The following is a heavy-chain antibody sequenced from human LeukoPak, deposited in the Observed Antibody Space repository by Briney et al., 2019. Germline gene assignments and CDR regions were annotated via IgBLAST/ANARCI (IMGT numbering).Heavy chain of an antibody. CDR1: AYTFTGYY. Sequence: ASVKVSCKASAYTFTGYYMHWVRQAPGQGLEWMGWINPNSGGTNYAQKFQGRVTMTRDTSISTAYMELSKLRSDDTAVYYCARVDFWSGYFGGMDYWGQGTLVTVSS. CDR2: INPNSGGT. CDR3: ARVDFWSGYFGGMDY. D-gene: IGHD3-3*01. J-gene: IGHJ4*02. V-gene: IGHV1-2*02.